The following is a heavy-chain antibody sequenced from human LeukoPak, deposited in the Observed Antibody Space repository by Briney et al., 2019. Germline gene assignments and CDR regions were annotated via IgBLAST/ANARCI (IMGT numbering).Heavy chain of an antibody. Sequence: PLETLSLTCTVSGGSISSYYWSWIRQPPGKGLEWIGYIYYSGSTNYNPSLKSRVTISVDTSKNQFSLKLSSVTAADTAVYYCAGQWASYFDYWGQGTLVTVSS. D-gene: IGHD1-26*01. J-gene: IGHJ4*02. CDR1: GGSISSYY. CDR2: IYYSGST. V-gene: IGHV4-59*01. CDR3: AGQWASYFDY.